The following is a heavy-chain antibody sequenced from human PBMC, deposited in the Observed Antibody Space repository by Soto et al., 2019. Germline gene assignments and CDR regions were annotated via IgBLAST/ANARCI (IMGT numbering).Heavy chain of an antibody. J-gene: IGHJ5*02. CDR1: GGSVRSGTYY. D-gene: IGHD6-13*01. CDR2: MNHSGST. Sequence: SETLSLTCTVSGGSVRSGTYYWSWIPQPPGMGLQWIGEMNHSGSTNYNPSLKSRVTISVDTSKNQFSLKLSSVTAADTAVYYCARRYNSSWAFDPWGQGTLVTVSS. CDR3: ARRYNSSWAFDP. V-gene: IGHV4-39*07.